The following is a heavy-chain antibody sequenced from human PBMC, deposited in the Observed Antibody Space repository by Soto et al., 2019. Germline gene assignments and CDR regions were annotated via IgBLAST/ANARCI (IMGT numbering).Heavy chain of an antibody. CDR2: IVPIFGTT. CDR1: GGTFSNYA. V-gene: IGHV1-69*12. Sequence: QVQLVQSGAEVTKPGSSVKVSCKASGGTFSNYAISWVRQAPGQGLEWMGGIVPIFGTTNYAQKFQGRVTIVAAVSTTTAYLELSRLRSEDTAMYYCARVDAVAVIYNYHGLDVWGQGTAVRVSS. CDR3: ARVDAVAVIYNYHGLDV. D-gene: IGHD6-19*01. J-gene: IGHJ6*02.